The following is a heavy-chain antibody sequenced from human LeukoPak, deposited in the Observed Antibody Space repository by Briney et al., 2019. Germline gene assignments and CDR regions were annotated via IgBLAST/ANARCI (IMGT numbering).Heavy chain of an antibody. Sequence: KPSETLSLTCTVSGGSISSYYWSWIRQPPGKGLEWIGYIYYSGSTNYNPSLRSRVTISVDTSKNQFSLKLSSVTAADTAVYYCARADILTGSFDYWGQGTLVTVSS. CDR2: IYYSGST. J-gene: IGHJ4*02. CDR3: ARADILTGSFDY. V-gene: IGHV4-59*01. CDR1: GGSISSYY. D-gene: IGHD3-9*01.